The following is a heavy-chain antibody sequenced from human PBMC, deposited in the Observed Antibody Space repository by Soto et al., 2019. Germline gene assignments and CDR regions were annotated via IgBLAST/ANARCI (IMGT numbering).Heavy chain of an antibody. CDR1: GFNFNIYS. CDR2: ISNSGSNI. CDR3: ARDHGIRGWFDP. V-gene: IGHV3-11*01. D-gene: IGHD1-20*01. J-gene: IGHJ5*02. Sequence: QVQLVESGGGLVKPGGSLRLSCAASGFNFNIYSMIWIRQAPGKGLEWVSYISNSGSNIYYADSVKGRFTISRNNAKNSLYLQMNSLRGEDTAVYYCARDHGIRGWFDPWGQGTLVTVSS.